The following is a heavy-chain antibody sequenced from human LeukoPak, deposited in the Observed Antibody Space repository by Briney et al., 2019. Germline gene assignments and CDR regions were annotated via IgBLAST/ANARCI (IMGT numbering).Heavy chain of an antibody. CDR2: ISGSGVST. D-gene: IGHD3-10*01. J-gene: IGHJ4*02. CDR3: AKDEWQAGEFSVGWYFDY. Sequence: GGSLRLSCAASGFTFSTYAMSWVRQAPGKGLEWVSAISGSGVSTYYADSVKGRFTISRDNSRNTLYPQMNSLRAEDTAVYYCAKDEWQAGEFSVGWYFDYWGQGTLVTVSS. CDR1: GFTFSTYA. V-gene: IGHV3-23*01.